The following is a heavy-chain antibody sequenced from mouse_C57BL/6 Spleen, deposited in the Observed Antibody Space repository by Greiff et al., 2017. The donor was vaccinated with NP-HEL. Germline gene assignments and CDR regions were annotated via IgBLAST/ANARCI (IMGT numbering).Heavy chain of an antibody. D-gene: IGHD1-1*01. CDR3: ARGYGSSYDYAMDY. J-gene: IGHJ4*01. V-gene: IGHV1-69*01. CDR1: GYTFTSYW. Sequence: VQLQQPGAELVMPGASVKLSCKASGYTFTSYWMHWVKQRPGQGLEWIGELDPSDSYTNYNQKFKGKSTLTVDKSSSTAYMQLSSLTSEDSAVYYCARGYGSSYDYAMDYWGQGTSVTVSS. CDR2: LDPSDSYT.